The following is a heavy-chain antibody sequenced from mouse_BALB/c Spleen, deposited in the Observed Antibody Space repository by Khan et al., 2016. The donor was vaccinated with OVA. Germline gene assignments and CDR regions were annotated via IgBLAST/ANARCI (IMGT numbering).Heavy chain of an antibody. CDR3: ARGNYYGYYFDY. CDR1: GYSITSGYT. D-gene: IGHD1-1*01. V-gene: IGHV3-2*02. J-gene: IGHJ2*01. CDR2: ISYSGGT. Sequence: EVQLQESGPGLVKPSQSLSLTCTVTGYSITSGYTWNWIRQFPGNKLEWMGYISYSGGTSYNPSLTSRISITRDTSKNQFFLQLNSVTTEDTATYYCARGNYYGYYFDYWGQGTTLTVSS.